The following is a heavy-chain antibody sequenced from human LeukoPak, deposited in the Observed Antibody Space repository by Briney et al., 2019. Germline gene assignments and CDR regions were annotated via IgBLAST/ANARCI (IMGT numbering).Heavy chain of an antibody. CDR3: ARSGSYSPPGHAFDI. V-gene: IGHV1-46*01. CDR1: GYTFTSYA. CDR2: INPSGGST. Sequence: ASVKVSCKASGYTFTSYAMNWVRQAPGQGLEWMGIINPSGGSTSYAQKFQGRVTMTRDTSTSTVYMELSSLRSEDTAVYYCARSGSYSPPGHAFDIWGQGTMVTVSS. D-gene: IGHD1-26*01. J-gene: IGHJ3*02.